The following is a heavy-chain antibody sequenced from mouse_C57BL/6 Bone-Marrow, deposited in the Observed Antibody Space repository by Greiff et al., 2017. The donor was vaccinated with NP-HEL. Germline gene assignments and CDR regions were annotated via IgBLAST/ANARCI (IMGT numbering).Heavy chain of an antibody. CDR3: ARRVTVVAKRYFDV. J-gene: IGHJ1*03. V-gene: IGHV1-82*01. CDR1: GYAFSSSW. CDR2: IYPGDGDT. D-gene: IGHD1-1*01. Sequence: QVQLQQSGPELVKPGASVKISCKASGYAFSSSWMNWVKQRPGKGLEWIGRIYPGDGDTNYNGKFKGKATLTADKSSSTAYMQLSSLTSEDSAVYFCARRVTVVAKRYFDVWGTGTTVTVSS.